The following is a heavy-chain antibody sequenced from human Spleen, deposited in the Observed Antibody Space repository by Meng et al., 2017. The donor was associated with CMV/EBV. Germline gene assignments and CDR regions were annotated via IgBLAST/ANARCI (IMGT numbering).Heavy chain of an antibody. Sequence: QVQLVESVAELRKPGASVKVSCKASGDTFTDYYMHWVRQAPGQGLEWMGCINPNSGDTNYAQKFQGRVTMTRDTSISTAYMELSRLRSDDTAVYYCARRGSSWYFDSWGQGALVTVSS. J-gene: IGHJ4*02. V-gene: IGHV1-2*02. CDR1: GDTFTDYY. CDR2: INPNSGDT. D-gene: IGHD6-13*01. CDR3: ARRGSSWYFDS.